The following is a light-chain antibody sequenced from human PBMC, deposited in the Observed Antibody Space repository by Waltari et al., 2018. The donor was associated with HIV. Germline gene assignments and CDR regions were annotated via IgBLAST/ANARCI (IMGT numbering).Light chain of an antibody. CDR3: CSYAGSYTFAV. CDR2: DVS. Sequence: QSALTQPRSVSGSPGQSVTISCTGTSSDVGGYNYVSWYQQHPGKAPKLMIYDVSKRPTGVPGRFSGSKSGNTASLTISGLQAEDDADYYCCSYAGSYTFAVFGTGTKVTVL. CDR1: SSDVGGYNY. J-gene: IGLJ1*01. V-gene: IGLV2-11*01.